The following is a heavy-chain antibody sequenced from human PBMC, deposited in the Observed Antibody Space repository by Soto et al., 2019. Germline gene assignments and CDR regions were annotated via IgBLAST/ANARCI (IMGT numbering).Heavy chain of an antibody. J-gene: IGHJ6*03. CDR2: MNPNSGNT. V-gene: IGHV1-8*01. CDR3: ARGVRSTVTTRYYYYMDV. Sequence: ASVKVSCKASGYTFTSYDINWVRQATGQGLEWMGWMNPNSGNTGYAQKFQDRVTMTRNTSISTAYMELSSLRSEDTAVYYCARGVRSTVTTRYYYYMDVWGKGTTVTVSS. D-gene: IGHD4-17*01. CDR1: GYTFTSYD.